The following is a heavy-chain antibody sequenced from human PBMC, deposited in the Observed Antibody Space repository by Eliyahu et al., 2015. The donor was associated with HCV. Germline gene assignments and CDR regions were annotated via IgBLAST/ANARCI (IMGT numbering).Heavy chain of an antibody. CDR1: GFTXTDYY. CDR2: ISASGHDI. Sequence: QVQLVESGGGLVKPGGSLRLSCEASGFTXTDYYXXWIRQSPGKGLGWVSYISASGHDIYYASSVKGRFTVSRDNSKNSLFLQMDSLRVEDTAVYFCARASHDWNYGVNYYHFGMDVWGQGTTVTVSS. V-gene: IGHV3-11*01. D-gene: IGHD1-7*01. CDR3: ARASHDWNYGVNYYHFGMDV. J-gene: IGHJ6*02.